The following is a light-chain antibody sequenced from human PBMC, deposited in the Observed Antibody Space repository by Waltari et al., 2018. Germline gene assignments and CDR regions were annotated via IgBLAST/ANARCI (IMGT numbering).Light chain of an antibody. CDR1: ESLLSPSNNMNY. CDR3: QQYFRGPIS. CDR2: LTS. Sequence: DIVMTQSPDSLAVSLGERATSTCHPSESLLSPSNNMNYLAWYQQRPGQPPRLLIYLTSTRESGVPDRFSGSGSGTDFTLTISSLQTEDVATYFCQQYFRGPISFGPGTKLEMK. V-gene: IGKV4-1*01. J-gene: IGKJ3*01.